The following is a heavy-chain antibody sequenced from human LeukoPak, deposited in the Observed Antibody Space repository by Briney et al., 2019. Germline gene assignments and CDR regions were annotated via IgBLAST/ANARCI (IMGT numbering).Heavy chain of an antibody. D-gene: IGHD4-17*01. J-gene: IGHJ5*02. CDR3: ARDGGYGDYSWFDP. CDR2: ISSSTSTI. V-gene: IGHV3-48*04. CDR1: GFTLSSYG. Sequence: GGSLRLSCAASGFTLSSYGMNWVRQAPGKGLEWISYISSSTSTITYADSVRGRFTISRDNAKNSLYLQMNSLRAEDTAVYYCARDGGYGDYSWFDPWGQGTLVTVSS.